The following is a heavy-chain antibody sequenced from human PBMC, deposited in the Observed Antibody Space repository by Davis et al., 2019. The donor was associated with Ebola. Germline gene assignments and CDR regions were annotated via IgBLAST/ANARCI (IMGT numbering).Heavy chain of an antibody. D-gene: IGHD3-3*01. J-gene: IGHJ4*02. Sequence: PGGSLRLSCAASGFTFSRYPMHWVRQAPGKGLEWVAFISSGSFTIHYADSVKGRFTISRDNAKNSLFLQMNSLRDEDTAVYYCARWSILGQWGQGTLVTVSS. CDR3: ARWSILGQ. CDR2: ISSGSFTI. CDR1: GFTFSRYP. V-gene: IGHV3-48*02.